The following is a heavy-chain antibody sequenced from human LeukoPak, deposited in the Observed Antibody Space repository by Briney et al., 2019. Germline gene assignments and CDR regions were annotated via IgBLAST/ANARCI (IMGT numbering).Heavy chain of an antibody. CDR2: IYSSGST. CDR1: GGSISSYY. CDR3: AKVAVTGYNWFDP. J-gene: IGHJ5*02. V-gene: IGHV4-4*07. Sequence: PSETLSLTCTVSGGSISSYYWSWIRQPAGKGLEWIGRIYSSGSTNYNPSFQSRVTMSLDTSKSQFSLKLSSVTAADTAAYYCAKVAVTGYNWFDPWGQGTLVTVSS. D-gene: IGHD2-21*02.